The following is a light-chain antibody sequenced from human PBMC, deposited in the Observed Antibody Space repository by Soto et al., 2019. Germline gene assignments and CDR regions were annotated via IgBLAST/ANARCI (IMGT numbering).Light chain of an antibody. J-gene: IGLJ1*01. V-gene: IGLV2-23*02. CDR2: EVT. CDR3: CSYAGSSTSFC. CDR1: SSDVGSYNL. Sequence: QSALTQPASVSGSPVQSITISCTGTSSDVGSYNLVSWYQQHPDKAPKLMIYEVTKSPSGVSSRFSGSKSGDTASLTISGLQAEDEADYYCCSYAGSSTSFCFGTGTKLTVL.